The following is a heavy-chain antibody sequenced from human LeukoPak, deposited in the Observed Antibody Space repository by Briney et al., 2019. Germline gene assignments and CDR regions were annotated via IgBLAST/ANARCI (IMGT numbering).Heavy chain of an antibody. CDR1: GFSLSTSGVG. CDR2: IYWNDDK. Sequence: SGPTLVKPTQTLTLTCTFSGFSLSTSGVGVGWMRQPPGKALEWLALIYWNDDKRYSPSLKSRLTIAKDTSKNQVVLTMTNMDPVDTATYYCAHSLRVHGGDPFDYWGQGTLVTVSS. CDR3: AHSLRVHGGDPFDY. J-gene: IGHJ4*02. V-gene: IGHV2-5*01. D-gene: IGHD2-21*01.